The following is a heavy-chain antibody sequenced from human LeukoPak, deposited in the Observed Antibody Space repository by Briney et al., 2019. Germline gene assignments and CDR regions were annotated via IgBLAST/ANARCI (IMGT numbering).Heavy chain of an antibody. CDR1: GYTFTCYY. CDR3: ARGRLYSSRRSLHYYYMDV. Sequence: ASVKVSCKASGYTFTCYYMHWVRQAPGQGLEWMGWINPNSGGTNYAQKFQGRVTMTRDTSISTAYMELSSLRSEDTAVYYCARGRLYSSRRSLHYYYMDVWGKGTTVTVSS. V-gene: IGHV1-2*02. D-gene: IGHD6-13*01. J-gene: IGHJ6*03. CDR2: INPNSGGT.